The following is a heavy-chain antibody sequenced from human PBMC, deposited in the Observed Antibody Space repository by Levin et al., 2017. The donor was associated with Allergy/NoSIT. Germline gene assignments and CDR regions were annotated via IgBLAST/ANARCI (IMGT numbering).Heavy chain of an antibody. CDR3: ARDEVTYSYAYGLGVDY. CDR1: GFAFSTYT. V-gene: IGHV3-30*04. CDR2: ISHDGTNS. D-gene: IGHD3-16*01. J-gene: IGHJ4*02. Sequence: SGGSLRLSCAASGFAFSTYTMHWVRQAPDKGLEWVADISHDGTNSYYGDSVKGRFTISRDNSKNTLYLQLNSLRGEDTAIYYCARDEVTYSYAYGLGVDYWGQGTLVTVSS.